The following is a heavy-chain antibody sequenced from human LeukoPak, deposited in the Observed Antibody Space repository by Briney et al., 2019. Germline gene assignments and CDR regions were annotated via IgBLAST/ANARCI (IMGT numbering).Heavy chain of an antibody. J-gene: IGHJ4*02. CDR3: ARALTNPTYYFYY. CDR1: GFTFSDYY. D-gene: IGHD1-14*01. CDR2: ISPSSSYT. Sequence: PGGSLRLSCAASGFTFSDYYVTWIRQAPGKGLEWVSYISPSSSYTNYADSVRGRFTISRDNAKNSLYLQMNSLRADDTAVYYCARALTNPTYYFYYWGQGTLVTVSS. V-gene: IGHV3-11*05.